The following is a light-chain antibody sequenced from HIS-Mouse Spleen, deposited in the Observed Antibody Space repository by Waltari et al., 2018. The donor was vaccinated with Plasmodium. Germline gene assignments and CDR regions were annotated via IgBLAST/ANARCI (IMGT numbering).Light chain of an antibody. CDR2: EVS. CDR3: SSYAGSNNLV. V-gene: IGLV2-8*01. CDR1: SRDVGGYHY. Sequence: QSALPQPPSASGSPGQSVTISCTGTSRDVGGYHYVPWYQQHPGKAPKLMIYEVSKRPSGVPDRFSGSKSGNTASLTVSGLQAEDEADYYCSSYAGSNNLVFGGGTKLTVL. J-gene: IGLJ2*01.